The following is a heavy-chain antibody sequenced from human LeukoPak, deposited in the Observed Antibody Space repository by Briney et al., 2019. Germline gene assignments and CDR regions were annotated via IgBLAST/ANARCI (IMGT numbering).Heavy chain of an antibody. CDR1: GFTFSRYW. CDR2: IHDDGRNT. V-gene: IGHV3-74*01. J-gene: IGHJ4*02. Sequence: GGSLTLSCAASGFTFSRYWMHWVRPAPGKGLVWVSAIHDDGRNTRYADSVKGRFTISRDNPKSTLYLQMNSLRVEDTAVYYCAKPQYTGNYWPFVYWGQGTLVTVSS. D-gene: IGHD1-26*01. CDR3: AKPQYTGNYWPFVY.